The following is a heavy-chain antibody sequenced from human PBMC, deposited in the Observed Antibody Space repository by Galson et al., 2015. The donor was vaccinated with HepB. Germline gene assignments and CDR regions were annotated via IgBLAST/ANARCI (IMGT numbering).Heavy chain of an antibody. V-gene: IGHV4-34*01. J-gene: IGHJ4*02. Sequence: IRQPPGKGLEWIGEINHSGSTNYNPSLKSRVTISVDTSKNQFSLKLSSVTAADTAVYYCARASRGYYSIPIDYWGQGTLVTVSS. CDR3: ARASRGYYSIPIDY. CDR2: INHSGST. D-gene: IGHD3-22*01.